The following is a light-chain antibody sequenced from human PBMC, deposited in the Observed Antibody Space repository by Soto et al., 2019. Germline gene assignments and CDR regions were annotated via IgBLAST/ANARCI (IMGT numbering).Light chain of an antibody. V-gene: IGKV1-5*03. CDR2: KTS. CDR1: QTINNW. J-gene: IGKJ2*01. Sequence: DIQMTQSPSTLPASVGDRVTITCRASQTINNWLAWYQQKPGKAPKLLIYKTSTLQSGVPSRFSGSGSGTDFALTISCLQPDDFATYYCQQYSSYSVYSFGQGTKVEIK. CDR3: QQYSSYSVYS.